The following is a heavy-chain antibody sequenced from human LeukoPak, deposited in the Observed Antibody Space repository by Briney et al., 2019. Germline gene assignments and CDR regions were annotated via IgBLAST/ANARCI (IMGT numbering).Heavy chain of an antibody. CDR3: ARTYPAALYYYYYYMDV. CDR2: IKQDGSEK. J-gene: IGHJ6*03. D-gene: IGHD6-13*01. Sequence: GGSLRLSCAASGFTFSSYWMSWVRQAPGKGLEWVANIKQDGSEKYYVDSVKGRFTISRDNAKNSLYLQMNSLRAEDTAVYYCARTYPAALYYYYYYMDVWGKGTTVTVSS. V-gene: IGHV3-7*03. CDR1: GFTFSSYW.